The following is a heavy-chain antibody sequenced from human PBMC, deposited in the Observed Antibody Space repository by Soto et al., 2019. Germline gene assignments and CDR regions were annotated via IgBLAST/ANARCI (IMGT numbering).Heavy chain of an antibody. V-gene: IGHV3-9*01. CDR1: GFTFDDYA. J-gene: IGHJ4*02. CDR2: ISWNSGRI. Sequence: EVQLVESGGGLVQPGRSLRLSCAASGFTFDDYAMHWVRQAPGKGLEWVSIISWNSGRIGYADSVKGRFTISRDNAKNYLYLQMNSLRAEDTALYYCAKDKWELSYYFDHWGQGTLVTVSS. D-gene: IGHD1-26*01. CDR3: AKDKWELSYYFDH.